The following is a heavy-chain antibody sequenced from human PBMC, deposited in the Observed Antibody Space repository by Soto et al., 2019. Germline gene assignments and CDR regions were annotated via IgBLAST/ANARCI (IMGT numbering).Heavy chain of an antibody. D-gene: IGHD3-9*01. V-gene: IGHV1-18*01. CDR3: ARVKNYDILTGFYGMDV. CDR2: ISAYNGNT. CDR1: GYTFTSYG. J-gene: IGHJ6*02. Sequence: GASVKVSCKASGYTFTSYGISWVRQAPGQVLEWMGWISAYNGNTNYAQKLQGRVTMTTDTSTSTAYMELRSLRSDDTAVYYCARVKNYDILTGFYGMDVWGQGTTVTVSS.